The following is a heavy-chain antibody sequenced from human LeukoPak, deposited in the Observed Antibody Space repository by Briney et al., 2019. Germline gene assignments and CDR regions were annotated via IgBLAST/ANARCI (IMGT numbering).Heavy chain of an antibody. CDR3: ARRGYYDSSRRHAFDI. V-gene: IGHV4-39*07. CDR1: GGSISSSSYY. D-gene: IGHD3-22*01. J-gene: IGHJ3*02. Sequence: PSETLSLTCTVSGGSISSSSYYWSWIRQPPGKGLEWIGEINHSGSTNYNPSLKSRVTISVDTSKNQFSLKLSSVTAADTAVYYCARRGYYDSSRRHAFDIWGQGTMVTVSS. CDR2: INHSGST.